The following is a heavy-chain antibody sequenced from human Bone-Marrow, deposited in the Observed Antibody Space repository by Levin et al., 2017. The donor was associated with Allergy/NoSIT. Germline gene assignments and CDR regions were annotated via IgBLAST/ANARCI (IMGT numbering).Heavy chain of an antibody. V-gene: IGHV3-23*01. J-gene: IGHJ4*02. D-gene: IGHD3-22*01. CDR3: AKSSAMISAIDY. Sequence: LSLTCAASGFTFSSYAMSWVRQAPGKGLEWVSAISGSGGSTYYADSVKGRFTISRDNSKNTLYLQMNSLRAEDTAVYYCAKSSAMISAIDYWGQGTLVTVSS. CDR2: ISGSGGST. CDR1: GFTFSSYA.